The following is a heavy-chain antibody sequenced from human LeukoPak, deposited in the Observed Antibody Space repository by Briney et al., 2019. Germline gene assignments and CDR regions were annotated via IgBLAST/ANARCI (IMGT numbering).Heavy chain of an antibody. CDR3: ARLGFGEFSAFDI. J-gene: IGHJ3*02. Sequence: SETLSLTCTVSGGSISSGSFYWSWIRQPAGKGLEWIGRIYNSGHTRYNPSLKSRVTISVDTSKNQFSLKLRSVTGADTAVYYCARLGFGEFSAFDIWGQGTMVSVSS. CDR2: IYNSGHT. CDR1: GGSISSGSFY. D-gene: IGHD3-10*01. V-gene: IGHV4-61*10.